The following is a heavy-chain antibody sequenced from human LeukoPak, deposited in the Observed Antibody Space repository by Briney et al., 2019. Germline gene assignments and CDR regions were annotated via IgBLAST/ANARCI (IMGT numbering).Heavy chain of an antibody. CDR3: ARERPLMVTFGEVPGGYYFDY. Sequence: SETLSLTCTVSGGSISSGDYYWSWIRQPPGKGLEWIGYIYYSGSTYYNPSLKSRVTISVDTSKNQFSLKLSSVTAADTAVYYCARERPLMVTFGEVPGGYYFDYWGQGTLVTVSS. V-gene: IGHV4-30-4*01. CDR2: IYYSGST. J-gene: IGHJ4*02. CDR1: GGSISSGDYY. D-gene: IGHD3-16*01.